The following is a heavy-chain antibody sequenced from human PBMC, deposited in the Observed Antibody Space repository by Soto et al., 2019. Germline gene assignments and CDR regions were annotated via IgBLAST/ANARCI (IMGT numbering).Heavy chain of an antibody. D-gene: IGHD3-10*01. J-gene: IGHJ5*02. V-gene: IGHV2-70*12. Sequence: SGPTLVNPTQTLTLTCTFSGFSLSTSGMCVSWIRQPPGKALEWLALIGWDDDKYYSTSLKTRLTISKDTSKNQVVLTMTNMDPVDTATYYCAHMVRGVQYNWFDPWGQGTLVTVSS. CDR2: IGWDDDK. CDR1: GFSLSTSGMC. CDR3: AHMVRGVQYNWFDP.